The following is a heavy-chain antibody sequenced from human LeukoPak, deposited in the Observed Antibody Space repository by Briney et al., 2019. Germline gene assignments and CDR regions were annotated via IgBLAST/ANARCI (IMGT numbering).Heavy chain of an antibody. Sequence: GASVKVSCKASGYTFTDYYIHWVRQAPGQGLEWMGWINPSSGGTNYAQIFQGRVTMTRDTSISTAYMEQSSLRSDDTAVFYCARGPLEYYYDSDFYPSYWGQGTLVTVSS. CDR2: INPSSGGT. CDR3: ARGPLEYYYDSDFYPSY. D-gene: IGHD3-22*01. CDR1: GYTFTDYY. V-gene: IGHV1-2*02. J-gene: IGHJ4*02.